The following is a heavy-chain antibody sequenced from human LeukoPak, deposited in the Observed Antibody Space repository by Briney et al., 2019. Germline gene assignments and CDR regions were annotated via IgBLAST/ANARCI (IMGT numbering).Heavy chain of an antibody. CDR3: ANSGYSYGVWYFDY. CDR2: ISGSGGST. V-gene: IGHV3-23*01. Sequence: PGGSLRLSCAASGFTLSSHAMSWVRQAPGKGLEWVSAISGSGGSTYYADSVKGRFTISRDNSKNTLYLQMNSLRAEDTAVYYCANSGYSYGVWYFDYWGQGTLVTVSS. D-gene: IGHD5-18*01. J-gene: IGHJ4*02. CDR1: GFTLSSHA.